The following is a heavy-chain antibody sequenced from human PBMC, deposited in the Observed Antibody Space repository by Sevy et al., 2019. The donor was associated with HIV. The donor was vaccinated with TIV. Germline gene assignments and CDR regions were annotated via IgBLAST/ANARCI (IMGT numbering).Heavy chain of an antibody. Sequence: GGSLRLSCAASGFTFSSYWMSWVRQAPGKGLEWVANIKQDGSEKYYVDSVKGRFTISRDNAKNSLYLQMNSLRAEDTAVYYCARDQKIAAADFYNYYGMDVWGQGTTVTVSS. CDR3: ARDQKIAAADFYNYYGMDV. CDR1: GFTFSSYW. D-gene: IGHD6-13*01. V-gene: IGHV3-7*01. J-gene: IGHJ6*02. CDR2: IKQDGSEK.